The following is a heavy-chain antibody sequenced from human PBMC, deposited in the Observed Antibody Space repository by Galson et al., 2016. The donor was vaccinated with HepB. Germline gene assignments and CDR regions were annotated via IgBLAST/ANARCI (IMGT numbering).Heavy chain of an antibody. CDR2: VHYDGSS. J-gene: IGHJ5*02. CDR1: GESVTRYY. CDR3: AKTSHSATRGSWSDP. V-gene: IGHV4-59*08. Sequence: SETLSLTCSVSGESVTRYYWSWIRQTPEKGLEWLGSVHYDGSSTYNPSLQTRVIFSVDASKNQVSLKLTSVTAADTAVYFCAKTSHSATRGSWSDPWGQGTLVIVSS. D-gene: IGHD3-16*01.